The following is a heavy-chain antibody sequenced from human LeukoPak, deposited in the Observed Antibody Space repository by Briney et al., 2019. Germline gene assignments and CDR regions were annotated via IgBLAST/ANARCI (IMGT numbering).Heavy chain of an antibody. V-gene: IGHV3-30*18. Sequence: PGGSLRLSCAASGFAFSRYGIHWVRQAPGKRLEWVALISYHGSHKYYGDSVRGRFTISRDNSKNTLYLQMTSLRTEDTAMYYCAKDLSDSSDYWYGELDYWGQGILVTVSS. CDR2: ISYHGSHK. CDR1: GFAFSRYG. J-gene: IGHJ4*02. CDR3: AKDLSDSSDYWYGELDY. D-gene: IGHD3-22*01.